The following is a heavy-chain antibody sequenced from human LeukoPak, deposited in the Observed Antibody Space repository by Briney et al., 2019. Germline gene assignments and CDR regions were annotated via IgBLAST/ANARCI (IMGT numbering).Heavy chain of an antibody. V-gene: IGHV3-7*01. CDR2: IKQDGSEK. J-gene: IGHJ3*02. CDR1: GFTFSSYW. Sequence: GGSLRLSCAASGFTFSSYWMGWVRQAPGKGLEWVANIKQDGSEKYYVDSVKGRFTISRDNAKNSLYLQMNSLRAEDTAVYYCAREDVITFGGVIGHAFDIWGQGTMVTVSS. CDR3: AREDVITFGGVIGHAFDI. D-gene: IGHD3-16*02.